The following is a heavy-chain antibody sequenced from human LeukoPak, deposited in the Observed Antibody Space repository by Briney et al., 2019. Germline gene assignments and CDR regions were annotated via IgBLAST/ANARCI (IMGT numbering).Heavy chain of an antibody. V-gene: IGHV4-59*01. Sequence: SETLSLTCTVSGGSISSYYWSWIRQPPGKGLEWIGYIYYSGDTSYNPSLKGRVTISIDPSKYQFSLRLNSVTAADTAVYYCARKEGTHWGQGALVTVSS. CDR2: IYYSGDT. D-gene: IGHD1-1*01. J-gene: IGHJ4*02. CDR3: ARKEGTH. CDR1: GGSISSYY.